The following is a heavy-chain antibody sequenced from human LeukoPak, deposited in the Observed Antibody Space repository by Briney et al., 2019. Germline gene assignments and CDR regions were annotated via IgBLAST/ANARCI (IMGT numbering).Heavy chain of an antibody. D-gene: IGHD3-10*01. Sequence: ASVKVSCKVSGYTLTELSMHWVRQAPGKGLEWMGGFDPEDGETIYAQKFQGRVTMTEDTSTDTAYMELSSLRSEDTAVYYCARGRRFLPRYYYYMDVWGKGTTVTVSS. J-gene: IGHJ6*03. CDR2: FDPEDGET. CDR3: ARGRRFLPRYYYYMDV. V-gene: IGHV1-24*01. CDR1: GYTLTELS.